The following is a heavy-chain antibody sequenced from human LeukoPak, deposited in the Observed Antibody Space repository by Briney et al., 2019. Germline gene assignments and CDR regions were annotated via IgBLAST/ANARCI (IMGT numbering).Heavy chain of an antibody. V-gene: IGHV1-46*03. CDR3: ARVSKTYGSGSYYIGY. CDR1: GYTFTSYY. J-gene: IGHJ4*02. D-gene: IGHD3-10*01. Sequence: ASVKVSCKASGYTFTSYYMHWVRQAPGQGLEWMGIISPSGGSTSYAQKFQGRVTMTRDTSTSTVYMELSSLRSEDTAVYYCARVSKTYGSGSYYIGYWGQGTLVTVSS. CDR2: ISPSGGST.